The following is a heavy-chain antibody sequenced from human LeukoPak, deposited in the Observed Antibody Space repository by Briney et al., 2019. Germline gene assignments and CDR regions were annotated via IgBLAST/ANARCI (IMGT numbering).Heavy chain of an antibody. V-gene: IGHV3-30-3*01. CDR2: ISYDGSIK. Sequence: GGSLRLSCAASGFTFSSYAMHWVRQAPGKGLEWVAVISYDGSIKYYADSVKGRFTISRDNSKNTLYLQMNSLRAEDTAVYYCARVPRGGVDRYYYYGMDVWGQGTTVTVSS. J-gene: IGHJ6*02. CDR1: GFTFSSYA. CDR3: ARVPRGGVDRYYYYGMDV. D-gene: IGHD3-16*01.